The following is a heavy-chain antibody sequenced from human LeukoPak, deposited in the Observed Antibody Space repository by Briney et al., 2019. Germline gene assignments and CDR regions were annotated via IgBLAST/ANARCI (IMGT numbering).Heavy chain of an antibody. CDR2: INPNSGGT. CDR3: ARDPSSRGNFDY. J-gene: IGHJ4*02. Sequence: ASVKVSCKASGGTFSSYAISWVRQAPGQGLEWMGRINPNSGGTNYAQKFQGRVTMTRDTSINTAYVELGSLRSDDTAVYYCARDPSSRGNFDYWGQGTLVTVSS. V-gene: IGHV1-2*02. CDR1: GGTFSSYA. D-gene: IGHD5-24*01.